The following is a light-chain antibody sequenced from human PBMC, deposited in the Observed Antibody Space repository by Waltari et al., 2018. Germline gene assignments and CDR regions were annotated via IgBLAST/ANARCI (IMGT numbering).Light chain of an antibody. CDR1: QDISSY. CDR3: QQYDNLPRT. V-gene: IGKV1-33*01. CDR2: DPS. Sequence: DIQMTQSPYSLSASVGDRVTITCQASQDISSYLNWYQQKPGKAPKLLIYDPSNLETGVPSRFSGSGSGTDFTFIISSRQPEDIATYYCQQYDNLPRTFGQGTKLEIK. J-gene: IGKJ2*01.